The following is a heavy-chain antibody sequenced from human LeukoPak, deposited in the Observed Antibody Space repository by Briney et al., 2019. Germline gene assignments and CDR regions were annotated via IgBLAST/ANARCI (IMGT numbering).Heavy chain of an antibody. CDR2: TYYRSKWSN. D-gene: IGHD3-10*01. CDR1: GDSVSSNSAA. CDR3: ARNPLSVTGENWFDP. Sequence: SQTLSLTCAISGDSVSSNSAAWNWIRQSPSRGLERLGRTYYRSKWSNDYAVSVKNRITITASSSKNQFYLQLNSVTPDDTAVYYCARNPLSVTGENWFDPWGQGTLVTVSS. V-gene: IGHV6-1*01. J-gene: IGHJ5*02.